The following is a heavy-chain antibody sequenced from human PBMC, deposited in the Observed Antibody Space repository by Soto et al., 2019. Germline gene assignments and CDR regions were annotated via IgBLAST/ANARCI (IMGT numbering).Heavy chain of an antibody. J-gene: IGHJ4*02. Sequence: PSETLSLTCTVSGGSISSGDYYWSWIRQPPGKGLEWIGYIYYSGSTYYNPSLKSRVTISVDTSKNQFSLKLSSVTAADTAVYYCARVNYYYDSSGYYLYLDYWGQGTLVTVSS. CDR2: IYYSGST. CDR1: GGSISSGDYY. D-gene: IGHD3-22*01. CDR3: ARVNYYYDSSGYYLYLDY. V-gene: IGHV4-30-4*01.